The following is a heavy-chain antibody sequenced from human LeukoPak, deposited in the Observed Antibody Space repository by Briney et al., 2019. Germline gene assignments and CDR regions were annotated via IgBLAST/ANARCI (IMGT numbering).Heavy chain of an antibody. CDR3: ARDRPRPKLEWLLVSNLPNWFDP. Sequence: GGSLRLSCAASGFTFSSYWMSWVRQAPGKGLEWVANIKQDGSEKYYVDSVKGRFTISRDNAENSLYLQMNSLRAEDTAVYYCARDRPRPKLEWLLVSNLPNWFDPWGQGTLVTVSS. CDR2: IKQDGSEK. V-gene: IGHV3-7*01. J-gene: IGHJ5*02. CDR1: GFTFSSYW. D-gene: IGHD3-3*01.